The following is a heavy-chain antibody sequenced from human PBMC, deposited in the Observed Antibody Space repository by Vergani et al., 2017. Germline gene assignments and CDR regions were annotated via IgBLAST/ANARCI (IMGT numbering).Heavy chain of an antibody. J-gene: IGHJ6*03. CDR1: GVTFSSYW. CDR2: IKKVGSEK. D-gene: IGHD3-10*01. CDR3: ARGQMDYYDSGGYYYMDF. Sequence: EVQLEESGGGLVQPGGSLRLSCAASGVTFSSYWMSGVRQAPGKGLGWVANIKKVGSEKYYVDSVKGGCTISRDNAKNYLYLQMNSLRAKDTSVYYCARGQMDYYDSGGYYYMDFWGKGTVVVVS. V-gene: IGHV3-7*04.